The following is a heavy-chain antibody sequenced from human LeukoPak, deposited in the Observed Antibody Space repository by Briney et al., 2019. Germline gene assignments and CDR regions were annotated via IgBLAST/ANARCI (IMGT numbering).Heavy chain of an antibody. Sequence: PGGSLRLSCAASGFTFSSYAMSWVRQAPGKGLEWVSAISGSGGSTYYADSVKGRFTISRDNSKNTLYLQMNSLRAEDTAVYYCAKRRGVVPAAIGAFDIWGQGTMVTVSS. CDR2: ISGSGGST. CDR1: GFTFSSYA. J-gene: IGHJ3*02. CDR3: AKRRGVVPAAIGAFDI. D-gene: IGHD2-2*02. V-gene: IGHV3-23*01.